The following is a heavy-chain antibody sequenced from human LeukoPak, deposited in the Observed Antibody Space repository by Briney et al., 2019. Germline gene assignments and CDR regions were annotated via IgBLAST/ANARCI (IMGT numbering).Heavy chain of an antibody. CDR1: GFTFDDYA. CDR2: ISWNSGSI. J-gene: IGHJ6*03. Sequence: GGSLRLSCAASGFTFDDYAMHWVRQAPGKGLEWVSGISWNSGSIGYADSVKGRFTISRDNAKNTLYLQMNSLRAEDTAVYYCALIAAAGTDDHYYYMDVWGKGTTVTISS. V-gene: IGHV3-9*01. CDR3: ALIAAAGTDDHYYYMDV. D-gene: IGHD6-13*01.